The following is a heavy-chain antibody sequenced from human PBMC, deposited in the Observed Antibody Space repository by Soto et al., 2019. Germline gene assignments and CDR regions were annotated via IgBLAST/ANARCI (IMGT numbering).Heavy chain of an antibody. CDR3: TTKPDYSNYFDC. V-gene: IGHV3-15*07. Sequence: EVPLVESGGGLVKPGGSLRLSCAASGFTFNNAWMNWVRQAPGKGLEWVGRIRSTADGGTIDYASPVKDRFTISRDESKNTLQLQMNSLTTEDTAVYYCTTKPDYSNYFDCLGQGTLVTVS. CDR2: IRSTADGGTI. J-gene: IGHJ4*02. CDR1: GFTFNNAW. D-gene: IGHD4-4*01.